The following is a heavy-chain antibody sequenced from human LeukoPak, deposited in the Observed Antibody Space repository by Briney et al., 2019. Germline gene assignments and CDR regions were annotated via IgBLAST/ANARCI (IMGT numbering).Heavy chain of an antibody. J-gene: IGHJ4*02. D-gene: IGHD2-2*01. CDR2: ISAYNGNT. Sequence: ASVKVSCNASGGTFSRYAMSWVRQAPGQGLEWMGWISAYNGNTNYAQKLQGRVTMTTDTSTSTAYMELRSLRSDDTAVYYCARVSAFVVPAAMSDYWGQGTLVTVSS. V-gene: IGHV1-18*01. CDR3: ARVSAFVVPAAMSDY. CDR1: GGTFSRYA.